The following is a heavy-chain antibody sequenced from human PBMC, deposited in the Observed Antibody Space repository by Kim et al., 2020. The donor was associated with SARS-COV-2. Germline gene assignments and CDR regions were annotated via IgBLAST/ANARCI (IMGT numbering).Heavy chain of an antibody. J-gene: IGHJ6*02. CDR2: IYSGGSST. CDR3: AKDYSWSYPLGSYVMDV. V-gene: IGHV3-23*03. CDR1: GFTFSSYA. D-gene: IGHD3-10*01. Sequence: GGSLRLSCAASGFTFSSYAMSWVRQAPGKGLEWVSVIYSGGSSTYYADSVKGRFTISRDNSKNTLYLQMNSLRAEDTAVYYCAKDYSWSYPLGSYVMDVWGQGTTVTVSS.